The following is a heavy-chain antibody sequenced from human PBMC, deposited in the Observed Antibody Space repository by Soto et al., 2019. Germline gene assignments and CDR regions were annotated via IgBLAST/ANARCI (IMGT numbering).Heavy chain of an antibody. D-gene: IGHD6-19*01. CDR2: INHSGST. CDR3: ARGPAVAGFDY. Sequence: PSETLSLTCAVYGGSFSGYYWSWIRQPPGKGLEWIGEINHSGSTNYNPSLKSRVTISVDTSKNQFSLKLSSVTAADTAVYYCARGPAVAGFDYWGQATLVTVSS. J-gene: IGHJ4*02. V-gene: IGHV4-34*01. CDR1: GGSFSGYY.